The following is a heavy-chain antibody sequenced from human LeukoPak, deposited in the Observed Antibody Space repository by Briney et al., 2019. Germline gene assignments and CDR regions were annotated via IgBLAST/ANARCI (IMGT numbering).Heavy chain of an antibody. D-gene: IGHD2-15*01. CDR3: ARDVHYTSSKPGWPFDI. J-gene: IGHJ3*02. CDR1: GFTFNNYA. Sequence: PGGSLRLSCAASGFTFNNYAMHWVRQAPGKGLEWVGFISNDGNTNYSADSVKGRFTMSRDNSKTTLYLQMSSLGVADTAVYYCARDVHYTSSKPGWPFDIWGQGTVVSVSS. CDR2: ISNDGNTN. V-gene: IGHV3-30*15.